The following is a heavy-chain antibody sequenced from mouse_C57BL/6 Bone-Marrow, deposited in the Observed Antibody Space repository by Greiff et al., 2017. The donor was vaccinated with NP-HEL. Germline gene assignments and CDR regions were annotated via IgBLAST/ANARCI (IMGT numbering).Heavy chain of an antibody. V-gene: IGHV7-3*01. CDR2: IRNKANGYTT. CDR3: ARYNDGYYGAY. D-gene: IGHD2-3*01. J-gene: IGHJ3*01. Sequence: EVQLVESGGGLVQPGGSLSLSCAASGFTFTDYYMSWVRQPPGKALEWLGFIRNKANGYTTEYSASVKGRFTISRDNSQSILYLQMNALRAEDSATYYCARYNDGYYGAYWGQGTLVTVSA. CDR1: GFTFTDYY.